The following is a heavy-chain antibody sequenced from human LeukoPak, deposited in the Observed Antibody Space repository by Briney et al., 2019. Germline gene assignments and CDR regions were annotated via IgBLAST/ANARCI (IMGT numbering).Heavy chain of an antibody. CDR2: INPNSGGT. V-gene: IGHV1-2*04. Sequence: GASVKVSCKASGYTLAGYYMHWVRQAPGQGLEWMGWINPNSGGTNYAQKFQGWVTMTRDTSISTAYMELSRLRSDDTAVYYCARGRGYSYGDYWGQGALVTVSS. D-gene: IGHD5-18*01. CDR1: GYTLAGYY. CDR3: ARGRGYSYGDY. J-gene: IGHJ4*02.